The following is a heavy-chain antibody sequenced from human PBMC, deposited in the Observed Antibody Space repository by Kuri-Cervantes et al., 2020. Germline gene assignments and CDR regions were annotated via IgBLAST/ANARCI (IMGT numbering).Heavy chain of an antibody. Sequence: LSLTCAASVFTFSDYYMSWIRQAPGKGLEWVSYISSSGSTIYYADSVKGRFTISRDNSKNPLYLQMNSLRAEDTAVYYCAREIMVGWLQHTYGMDVWGQGATVTVSS. CDR2: ISSSGSTI. CDR3: AREIMVGWLQHTYGMDV. J-gene: IGHJ6*02. CDR1: VFTFSDYY. D-gene: IGHD5-24*01. V-gene: IGHV3-11*04.